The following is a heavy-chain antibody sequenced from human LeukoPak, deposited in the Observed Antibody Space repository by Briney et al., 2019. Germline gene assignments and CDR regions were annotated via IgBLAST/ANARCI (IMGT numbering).Heavy chain of an antibody. CDR1: GYSFTSYW. J-gene: IGHJ3*02. Sequence: GESLKISCNCSGYSFTSYWIGWVRHMPGKGLEWMGIIYPGDSDTRYSPSFQGQVTISAEKYISTAYLQWSSLKASDTAMYYCARWEMATSPLDAFDIWGQGTMVTVSS. CDR3: ARWEMATSPLDAFDI. V-gene: IGHV5-51*01. D-gene: IGHD5-24*01. CDR2: IYPGDSDT.